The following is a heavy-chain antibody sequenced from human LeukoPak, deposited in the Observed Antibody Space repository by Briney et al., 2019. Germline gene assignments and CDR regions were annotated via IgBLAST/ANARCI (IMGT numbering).Heavy chain of an antibody. V-gene: IGHV1-8*01. D-gene: IGHD3-10*01. CDR1: RYTFTSYD. CDR3: AREGRLGNYMDV. CDR2: MNPNSGNT. Sequence: ASVKVSCKASRYTFTSYDINWVRQATGQGLEWMGWMNPNSGNTGYAQKFQGRVTMTRNTSISTAYMELSSLRSEDTAVYYCAREGRLGNYMDVWGKGTTVTVSS. J-gene: IGHJ6*03.